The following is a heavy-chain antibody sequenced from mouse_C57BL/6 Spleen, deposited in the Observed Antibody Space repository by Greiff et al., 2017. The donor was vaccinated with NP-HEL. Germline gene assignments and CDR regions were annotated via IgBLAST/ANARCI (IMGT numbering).Heavy chain of an antibody. V-gene: IGHV1-26*01. Sequence: EVKLQQSGPELVKPGASVKISCKASGYTFTDYYMNWVKQSHGTSLEWIGDINPNNGGNSYNQKFKGKATLTVDKSSSTAYMELRSLTAEDSAVYYCARRRVYYSNYEGYFDVWGTGTTVTVSS. CDR1: GYTFTDYY. D-gene: IGHD2-5*01. CDR2: INPNNGGN. J-gene: IGHJ1*03. CDR3: ARRRVYYSNYEGYFDV.